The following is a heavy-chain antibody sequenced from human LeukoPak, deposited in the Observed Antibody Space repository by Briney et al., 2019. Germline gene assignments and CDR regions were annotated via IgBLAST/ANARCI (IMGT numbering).Heavy chain of an antibody. J-gene: IGHJ5*02. CDR2: INPNTGGT. CDR1: GYIFTNHG. CDR3: AKVPPSITAAGNWLGP. V-gene: IGHV1-2*06. D-gene: IGHD6-13*01. Sequence: ASVKVSCKASGYIFTNHGISWVRQAPGQGLEWMGRINPNTGGTDYAQKFQGRVTMTRDTSITTAYMELSRLTSDDTAIYYCAKVPPSITAAGNWLGPWGQGALVTVSS.